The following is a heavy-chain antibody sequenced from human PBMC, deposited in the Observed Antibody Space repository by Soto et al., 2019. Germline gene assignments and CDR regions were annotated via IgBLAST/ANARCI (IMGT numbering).Heavy chain of an antibody. V-gene: IGHV4-31*03. J-gene: IGHJ6*02. CDR1: GGSISSGGYY. Sequence: SETLSLTCTVSGGSISSGGYYWSWIRQHPGKGLEWMGYIYYSGSTYYNPSLKSRVTISIDTSKNQFSLKLSSVTAADTAVYYCARDRLACSGGSCYYYYGMDVWGQGTTVT. CDR3: ARDRLACSGGSCYYYYGMDV. D-gene: IGHD2-15*01. CDR2: IYYSGST.